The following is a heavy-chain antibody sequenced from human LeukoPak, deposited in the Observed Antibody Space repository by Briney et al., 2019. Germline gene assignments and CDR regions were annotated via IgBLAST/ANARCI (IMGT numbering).Heavy chain of an antibody. CDR3: AREGPVRRDILTGPFDY. J-gene: IGHJ4*02. D-gene: IGHD3-9*01. CDR2: IYHSGST. Sequence: SQTLSLTCAVSGGSISSGGYSWSWIRQPPGKGLEWIGFIYHSGSTYYNPSLKSRVTISVDRSKNQFSLKLSSVTAADTAVYYCAREGPVRRDILTGPFDYWGQGTLVTVSS. V-gene: IGHV4-30-2*01. CDR1: GGSISSGGYS.